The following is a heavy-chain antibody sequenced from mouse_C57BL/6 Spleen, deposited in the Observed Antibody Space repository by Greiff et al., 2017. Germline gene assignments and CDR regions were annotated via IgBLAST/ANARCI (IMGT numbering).Heavy chain of an antibody. J-gene: IGHJ2*01. Sequence: EVKVVESGGGLVQPGGSLKLSCAASGFTFSDYYMYWVRQTPEKRLEWVAYISNGGGSTYYPDTVKGRFTISRDNAKNTLYLQMSRLKSEDTAMYYCARQSYYFHFGYWGQGTTLTVSS. V-gene: IGHV5-12*01. CDR1: GFTFSDYY. CDR2: ISNGGGST. CDR3: ARQSYYFHFGY. D-gene: IGHD1-1*01.